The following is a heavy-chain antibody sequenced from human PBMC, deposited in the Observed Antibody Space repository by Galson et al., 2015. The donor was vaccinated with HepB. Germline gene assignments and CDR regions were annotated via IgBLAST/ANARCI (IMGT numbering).Heavy chain of an antibody. CDR3: ARALVHYDFWSGSGHYYMDV. V-gene: IGHV1-8*01. J-gene: IGHJ6*03. D-gene: IGHD3-3*01. Sequence: SVKVSCKASGYTFTSYDISWVRQATGQGLEWTGWMNPNSGNTGYAQKFQGRVTMTRNTSISTAYMELSSLRSEDTAVYYCARALVHYDFWSGSGHYYMDVWGKGTTVTVSS. CDR1: GYTFTSYD. CDR2: MNPNSGNT.